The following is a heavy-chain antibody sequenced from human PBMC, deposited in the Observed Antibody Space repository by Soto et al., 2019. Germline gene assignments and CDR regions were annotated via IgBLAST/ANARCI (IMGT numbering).Heavy chain of an antibody. CDR3: ARPTGAYCSSTSCYGMDV. CDR2: IYYSGST. CDR1: GGSISSSSYY. Sequence: SETLSLTCTVSGGSISSSSYYWGWIRQPPGKGLEWIGSIYYSGSTYYNPSLKSRVTISVDSSKNQFSLKLSSVTAADTALYYCARPTGAYCSSTSCYGMDVWGQGTTVTVSS. J-gene: IGHJ6*02. D-gene: IGHD2-2*01. V-gene: IGHV4-39*01.